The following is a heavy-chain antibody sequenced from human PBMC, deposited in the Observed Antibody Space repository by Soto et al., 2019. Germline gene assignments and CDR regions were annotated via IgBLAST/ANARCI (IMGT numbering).Heavy chain of an antibody. CDR2: ISGSGGST. Sequence: EVQLLESGGGLVQPGGSLRLSCAASGFTFSSYAMSWVRQAPGKGLEWVSAISGSGGSTYYADSVKGRFTISRDNSKNTLYLQRNSLRAEDTAVYYCAKEGCSGGSCYSYYMDVWGKGTTVTVSS. CDR1: GFTFSSYA. V-gene: IGHV3-23*01. J-gene: IGHJ6*03. CDR3: AKEGCSGGSCYSYYMDV. D-gene: IGHD2-15*01.